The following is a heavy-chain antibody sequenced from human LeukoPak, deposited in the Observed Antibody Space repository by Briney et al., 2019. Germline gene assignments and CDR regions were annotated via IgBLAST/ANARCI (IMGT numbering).Heavy chain of an antibody. D-gene: IGHD2-2*01. CDR2: INHSGST. CDR3: ARGGRELPTARRFKPGNWFDP. J-gene: IGHJ5*02. V-gene: IGHV4-34*01. Sequence: SETLSLTCAVYSGSFSGHFWIWIRQPPGKGLEWIGEINHSGSTNYNPSLKSRVTISVDTSKNQFSLKLKSVTAADTAVYYCARGGRELPTARRFKPGNWFDPWGQGTLVTVFS. CDR1: SGSFSGHF.